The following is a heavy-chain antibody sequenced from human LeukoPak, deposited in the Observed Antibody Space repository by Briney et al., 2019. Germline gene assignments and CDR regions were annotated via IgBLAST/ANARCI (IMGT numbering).Heavy chain of an antibody. CDR2: VHHGGAS. J-gene: IGHJ4*02. CDR3: ASHVTVLGTRGFDF. Sequence: SGTLSLTCAVSGDSITSHSWWSWVRQPPRKGLEWIGNVHHGGASNYDPSLESRVTISVDKSKNRFSLNLRAVTAADTATYYCASHVTVLGTRGFDFWGRGTLVTVS. V-gene: IGHV4-4*02. D-gene: IGHD6-19*01. CDR1: GDSITSHSW.